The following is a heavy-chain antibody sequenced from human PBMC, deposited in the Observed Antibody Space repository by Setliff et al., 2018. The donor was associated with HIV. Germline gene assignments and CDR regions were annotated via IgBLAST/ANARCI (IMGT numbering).Heavy chain of an antibody. Sequence: PGESLKISCKGSGYSFTTYWIGWVRQMPGKGLEWMGIIYPYDSDTRYSPSFQGQVTISADKSISTAYLQWSSLKASDTAMYYCARLPYYDILTGRGSYYYMDVWGKGTTVTVSS. J-gene: IGHJ6*03. CDR2: IYPYDSDT. CDR1: GYSFTTYW. D-gene: IGHD3-9*01. V-gene: IGHV5-51*01. CDR3: ARLPYYDILTGRGSYYYMDV.